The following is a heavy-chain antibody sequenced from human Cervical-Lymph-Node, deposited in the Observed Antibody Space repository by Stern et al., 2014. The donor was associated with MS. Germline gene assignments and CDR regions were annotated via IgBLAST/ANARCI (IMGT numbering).Heavy chain of an antibody. CDR3: ARVARSVYHIDY. CDR1: GYTFTNNA. CDR2: INTNTRNP. D-gene: IGHD3-16*02. V-gene: IGHV7-4-1*02. Sequence: QVQLVQSGSELKKPGASVKLSCKASGYTFTNNAINWVLQAPGQGLEWMGWINTNTRNPTYAQDFTGRFVFSLDTSVSTAYLQINSLKTEDTAVYYCARVARSVYHIDYWGQGTLVTVS. J-gene: IGHJ4*02.